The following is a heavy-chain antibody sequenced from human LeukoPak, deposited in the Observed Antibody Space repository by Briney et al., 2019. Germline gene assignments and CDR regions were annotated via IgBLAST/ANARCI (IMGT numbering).Heavy chain of an antibody. D-gene: IGHD3-9*01. Sequence: PGGSLRLSCAASGFTFSSYSMNWVRQAPGKGLEWVSSISSSSSYIYYADSVKGRFTTSRDNAKNSQYLQMNSMRAEDTAVYYCARLYDILTGYHFDYWGQGTLVTVSS. V-gene: IGHV3-21*01. J-gene: IGHJ4*02. CDR3: ARLYDILTGYHFDY. CDR1: GFTFSSYS. CDR2: ISSSSSYI.